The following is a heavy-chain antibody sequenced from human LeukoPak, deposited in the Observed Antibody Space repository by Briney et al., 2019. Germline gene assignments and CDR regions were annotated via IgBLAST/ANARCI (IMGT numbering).Heavy chain of an antibody. J-gene: IGHJ4*02. CDR1: GGSISSGGYY. Sequence: SETLSLTCTVSGGSISSGGYYWSWIRQPPGKGLEWIGYIYHSGSTYYNPSLKSRVTISVDRSKNQFSLKLSSVTAADTAVYYCARDSAAGTPLSSYWGQGTLVTVSS. D-gene: IGHD6-13*01. CDR2: IYHSGST. CDR3: ARDSAAGTPLSSY. V-gene: IGHV4-30-2*01.